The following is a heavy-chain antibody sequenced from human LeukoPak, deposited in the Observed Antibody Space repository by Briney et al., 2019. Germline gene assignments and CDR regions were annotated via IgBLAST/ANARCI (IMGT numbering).Heavy chain of an antibody. V-gene: IGHV3-30*02. CDR2: IRYDGSKK. CDR1: GFTFSGYG. D-gene: IGHD2-2*01. Sequence: GRSLRLSCAASGFTFSGYGMHWVRQAPGKGLEWVAFIRYDGSKKHYADFVKGRFTISRDDSRNALDLQMSSLRVEDTAVYYCAKGSYYCSSNSCPQYYYYMDVWGKGTTVTVS. J-gene: IGHJ6*03. CDR3: AKGSYYCSSNSCPQYYYYMDV.